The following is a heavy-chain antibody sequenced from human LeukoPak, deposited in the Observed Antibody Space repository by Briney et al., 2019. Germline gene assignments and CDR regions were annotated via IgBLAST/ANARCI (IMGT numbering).Heavy chain of an antibody. Sequence: SETLSLTCAVYGGSFSGYYWSWIRQPPGKGLEWIGEINHSGSTNYNPSLKSRVTISVDTSKNQFSLKLSSVTAADTAVYYCAGHHPRNTVDFWGQGALVTVSS. D-gene: IGHD2/OR15-2a*01. CDR1: GGSFSGYY. V-gene: IGHV4-34*01. J-gene: IGHJ4*02. CDR2: INHSGST. CDR3: AGHHPRNTVDF.